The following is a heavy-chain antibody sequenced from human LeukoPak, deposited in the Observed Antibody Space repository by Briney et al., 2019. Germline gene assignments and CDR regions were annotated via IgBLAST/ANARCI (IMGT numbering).Heavy chain of an antibody. CDR1: GFTFSNAW. CDR3: TTGRDY. V-gene: IGHV3-15*01. J-gene: IGHJ4*02. Sequence: AGGSLRLSSAVSGFTFSNAWMTWVRQAPGKGLEWVGRIKSKAHGGTKDYAAPVKGRFTISGDDSENTVFLQMNSLKIEDTAVYYCTTGRDYWGQGTLVTVSS. CDR2: IKSKAHGGTK.